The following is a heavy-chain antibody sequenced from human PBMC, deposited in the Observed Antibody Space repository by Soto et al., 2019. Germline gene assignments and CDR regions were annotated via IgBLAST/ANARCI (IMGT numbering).Heavy chain of an antibody. CDR3: VSDRGYGHASVPYS. V-gene: IGHV3-30*03. J-gene: IGHJ4*02. D-gene: IGHD5-18*01. Sequence: QAHLVESGGGVVQPGRSLRLSCAASGFTFTSYGMHWVCQAPGTRPEWVAVISYDGGLQHYADSVKGRFTISRDNSKNMVLLQMNSLRAEDTAVYYCVSDRGYGHASVPYSWGQGTLVSVSS. CDR2: ISYDGGLQ. CDR1: GFTFTSYG.